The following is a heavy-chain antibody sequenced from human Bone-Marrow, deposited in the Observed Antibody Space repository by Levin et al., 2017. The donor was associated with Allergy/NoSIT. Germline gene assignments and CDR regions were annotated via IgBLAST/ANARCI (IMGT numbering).Heavy chain of an antibody. CDR1: GFTFGGYA. V-gene: IGHV3-49*03. J-gene: IGHJ3*02. CDR3: TRSNYDILTGPLVHVFDI. D-gene: IGHD3-9*01. CDR2: IRSNAYGGTT. Sequence: GGSLRLSCTASGFTFGGYAMSWFRQAPGKGLEWVGFIRSNAYGGTTQYAASVTGRFTISRDDSKSIAYLQMNSLETEDTALYYCTRSNYDILTGPLVHVFDIWGQGTMVTVSS.